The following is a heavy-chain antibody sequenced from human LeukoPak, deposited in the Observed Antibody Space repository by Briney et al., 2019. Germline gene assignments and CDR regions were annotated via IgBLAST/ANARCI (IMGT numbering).Heavy chain of an antibody. Sequence: GGSLRLSCAASGFTFSNFAMSWVRQTPGKGLEWVSALSGSGGHTFYADSVRGRFTISRDNSKNTLYLQIDSLRAEDTAVYYCVKDSLSGPQNYGILDFWGQGSLVTVSS. CDR1: GFTFSNFA. V-gene: IGHV3-23*01. J-gene: IGHJ4*02. CDR3: VKDSLSGPQNYGILDF. CDR2: LSGSGGHT. D-gene: IGHD3-9*01.